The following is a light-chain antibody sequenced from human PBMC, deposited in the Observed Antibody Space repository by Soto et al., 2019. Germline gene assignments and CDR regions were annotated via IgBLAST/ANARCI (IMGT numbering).Light chain of an antibody. CDR3: QSRSSWPPVLT. V-gene: IGKV3-11*01. CDR1: QSVKSY. CDR2: DAS. J-gene: IGKJ4*01. Sequence: LSPGERATLSCRASQSVKSYLAWYQQKPGQAPRLLIYDASNRAAGIPARFSGSGSGTDFTLTISSLDPEDFAVYYCQSRSSWPPVLTFGGGTKVDIK.